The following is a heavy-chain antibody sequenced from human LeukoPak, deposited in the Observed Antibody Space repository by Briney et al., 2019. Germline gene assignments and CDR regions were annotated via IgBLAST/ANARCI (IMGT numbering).Heavy chain of an antibody. Sequence: SETLSLTCAVSGGSISSGGYSWSWIRQPPGKGLEWIGYIYHSGSTYYNPSLKSRVTISVDRSKNQFSLKLSSVTAADTAVYYCARMLTVEAGSYSFDYWGQGTLVTVSS. J-gene: IGHJ4*02. CDR3: ARMLTVEAGSYSFDY. V-gene: IGHV4-30-2*01. CDR1: GGSISSGGYS. D-gene: IGHD3-10*01. CDR2: IYHSGST.